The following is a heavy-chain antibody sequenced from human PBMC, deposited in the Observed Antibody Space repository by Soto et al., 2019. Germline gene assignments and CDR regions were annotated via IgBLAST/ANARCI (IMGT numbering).Heavy chain of an antibody. CDR3: ARGSVFRYYDFWSGQYAFDI. CDR2: TYYRSKWYN. Sequence: QVQLQQSGPGLVKPSQTLSLTCAISGDSVSSNSAAWNWIRQSPSRGLEWLGRTYYRSKWYNDYAVSVTRRITINPISSNNQFSLQLTSVTPEDTAVYYCARGSVFRYYDFWSGQYAFDIGGQGTMVTFSS. D-gene: IGHD3-3*01. V-gene: IGHV6-1*01. CDR1: GDSVSSNSAA. J-gene: IGHJ3*02.